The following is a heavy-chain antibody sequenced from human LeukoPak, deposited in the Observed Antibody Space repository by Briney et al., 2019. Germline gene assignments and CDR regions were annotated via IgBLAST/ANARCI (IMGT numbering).Heavy chain of an antibody. CDR2: ISGSGDIT. D-gene: IGHD3-10*01. Sequence: GGSLRLSCGASGFTFGTHAMTWVRQAPGKGLEYVSLISGSGDITYYAPSLKDRFTISRDNSKNTLYLQMHSLRAEDTAVYYCAARPGDLAVPFDYWGQGTPVTVSS. CDR1: GFTFGTHA. CDR3: AARPGDLAVPFDY. V-gene: IGHV3-23*01. J-gene: IGHJ4*02.